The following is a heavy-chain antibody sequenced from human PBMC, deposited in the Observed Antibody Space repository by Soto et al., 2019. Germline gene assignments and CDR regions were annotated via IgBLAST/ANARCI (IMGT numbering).Heavy chain of an antibody. V-gene: IGHV3-23*01. CDR3: AKGDLTYNYYYYYMDV. CDR1: GFTFSSYA. CDR2: ISGSGGST. Sequence: GGSLRLSCAASGFTFSSYAMSWVRQAPGKGLEWVSAISGSGGSTYYADSVKGRFTISRDNSKNTLYLQMNSLRAEDTAVYYCAKGDLTYNYYYYYMDVWGKGTTVTVSS. J-gene: IGHJ6*03. D-gene: IGHD3-16*01.